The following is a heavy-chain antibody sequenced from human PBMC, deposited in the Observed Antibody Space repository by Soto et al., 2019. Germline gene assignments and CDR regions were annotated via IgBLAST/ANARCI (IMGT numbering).Heavy chain of an antibody. J-gene: IGHJ4*02. CDR3: ARHVRRISDFDY. CDR2: IYYSGST. D-gene: IGHD2-8*01. Sequence: PSETLSLTCTVSGGSISSYYWSWIRQPPGKGLEWIGYIYYSGSTNYNPSLKSRVTISVDTSKNQFSLKLSSVTAADTAVYYCARHVRRISDFDYWGQGTLVTVSS. CDR1: GGSISSYY. V-gene: IGHV4-59*08.